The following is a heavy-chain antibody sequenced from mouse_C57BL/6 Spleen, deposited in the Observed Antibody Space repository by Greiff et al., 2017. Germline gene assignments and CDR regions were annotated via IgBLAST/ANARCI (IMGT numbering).Heavy chain of an antibody. V-gene: IGHV1-77*01. CDR1: GYTFTDYY. J-gene: IGHJ4*01. D-gene: IGHD2-12*01. CDR3: ARAVTPLFRYYRYAMDY. CDR2: IGPGSGST. Sequence: VKLQESGAELVKPGASVKISCKASGYTFTDYYINWVKQRPGQGLELIGKIGPGSGSTYYNEKFKGKATLTADKSSSTAYMQLSILTSEDSAVYFCARAVTPLFRYYRYAMDYWGQGTSVTVSS.